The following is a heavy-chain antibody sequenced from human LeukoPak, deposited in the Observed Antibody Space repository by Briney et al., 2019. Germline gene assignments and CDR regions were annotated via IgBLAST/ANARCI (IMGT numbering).Heavy chain of an antibody. J-gene: IGHJ4*02. V-gene: IGHV1-46*01. CDR2: IYPRDGST. Sequence: ASVKVSCKASGYTFTSNYIHWVRQAPGQGLEWMGMIYPRDGSTSYAQKFQGRVTVTRDTSTSTVHMELSGLRSEDTAVCYCARDQEGFDYWGQGTLVTVSS. CDR1: GYTFTSNY. CDR3: ARDQEGFDY.